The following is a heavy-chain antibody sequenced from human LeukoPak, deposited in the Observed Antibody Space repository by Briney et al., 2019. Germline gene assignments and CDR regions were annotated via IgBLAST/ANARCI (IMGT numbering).Heavy chain of an antibody. V-gene: IGHV3-23*01. CDR3: ARVVRGVILNHIRTYYYYMDV. D-gene: IGHD3-10*01. Sequence: PGGSLRLSCAASGFTFSNYAMSWVRQAPGKGLEWVSAISGSGGSTSYAYSVKGRFTISRDNSKNTLYLQMNSLRAEDTAVYYCARVVRGVILNHIRTYYYYMDVWGKGTTVTISS. CDR1: GFTFSNYA. J-gene: IGHJ6*03. CDR2: ISGSGGST.